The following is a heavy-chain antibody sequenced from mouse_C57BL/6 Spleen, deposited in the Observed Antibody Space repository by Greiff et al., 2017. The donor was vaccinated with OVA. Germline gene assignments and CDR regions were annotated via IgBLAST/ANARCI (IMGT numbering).Heavy chain of an antibody. Sequence: QVQLQQPGAELVKPGASVKLSCKASGYTFTSYWMHWVKQRPGQGLAWIGMIHPNSGSTNYNEKFKSKATLTVDKSSSTAYMQPSSLTSEDAAVYYCAIYYDYETPYWGQRTSVTVPT. CDR3: AIYYDYETPY. CDR1: GYTFTSYW. CDR2: IHPNSGST. J-gene: IGHJ4*01. D-gene: IGHD2-4*01. V-gene: IGHV1-64*01.